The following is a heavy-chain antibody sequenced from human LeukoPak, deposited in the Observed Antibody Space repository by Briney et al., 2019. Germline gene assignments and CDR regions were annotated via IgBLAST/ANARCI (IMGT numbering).Heavy chain of an antibody. J-gene: IGHJ4*02. CDR2: ISYSGST. CDR1: GGSISSSSYY. D-gene: IGHD6-19*01. CDR3: ARHDIIAVAFSY. V-gene: IGHV4-39*01. Sequence: SETLSLTCTVSGGSISSSSYYWGWIRQPPGKGLEWIGSISYSGSTYYNPSLKSRVTISVDTSKNQFSLYLSSVTAADTAVYYCARHDIIAVAFSYWGQGTLVTVSS.